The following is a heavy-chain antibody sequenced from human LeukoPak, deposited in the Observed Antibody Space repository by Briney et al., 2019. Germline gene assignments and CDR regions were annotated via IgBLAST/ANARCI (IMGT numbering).Heavy chain of an antibody. J-gene: IGHJ4*02. Sequence: PSETLSLTCTVSGGSISSYYWSWIRQPPGKGLEWIGYIYHSGSTYYNPSLKSRVTISVDRSKNQFSLKLSSVTAADTAVYYCARADSNYSFDYWGQGTLVTVSS. CDR1: GGSISSYY. V-gene: IGHV4-59*12. CDR3: ARADSNYSFDY. CDR2: IYHSGST. D-gene: IGHD4-11*01.